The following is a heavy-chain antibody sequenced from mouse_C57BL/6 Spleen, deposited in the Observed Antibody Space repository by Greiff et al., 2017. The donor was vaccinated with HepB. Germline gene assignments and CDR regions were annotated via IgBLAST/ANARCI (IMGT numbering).Heavy chain of an antibody. V-gene: IGHV1-15*01. J-gene: IGHJ3*01. CDR3: TGEYDSFAY. D-gene: IGHD2-4*01. Sequence: VKLVESGAELVRPGASVTLSCKASGYTFTDYEMHWVKQTPVHGLEWIGAIDPETGGTAYNQKFKGKAILTADKSSSTAYMELRSLTSEDSAVYYCTGEYDSFAYWGQGTLVTVSA. CDR1: GYTFTDYE. CDR2: IDPETGGT.